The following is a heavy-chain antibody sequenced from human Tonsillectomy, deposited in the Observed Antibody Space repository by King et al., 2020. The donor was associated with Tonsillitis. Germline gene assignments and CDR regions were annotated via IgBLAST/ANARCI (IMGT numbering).Heavy chain of an antibody. D-gene: IGHD7-27*01. J-gene: IGHJ4*02. V-gene: IGHV3-30*01. CDR2: ISYDGSNK. Sequence: VQLVESGGGVVQPGRSLRLSCAASGFTFSSYAMHWVRQAPGKGLEWVAVISYDGSNKYYADSVKGRFTISRDNSKNTLYLQMNSLRAEDTAVYYCVRDLALTGETVYDYWGQGTLVTVSS. CDR3: VRDLALTGETVYDY. CDR1: GFTFSSYA.